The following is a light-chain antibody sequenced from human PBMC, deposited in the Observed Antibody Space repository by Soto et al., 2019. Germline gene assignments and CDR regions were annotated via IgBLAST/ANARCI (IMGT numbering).Light chain of an antibody. Sequence: DIQMTQSPSSVSASAGDRVTITCRASRLISTWLAWYQQKPGKAPKLLIYAASNLRGGGPSRFRGSGSGTDFTLTISSLQPEDFATYYCQQGNSFPLTFGGGTKVELK. CDR1: RLISTW. CDR3: QQGNSFPLT. V-gene: IGKV1-12*01. CDR2: AAS. J-gene: IGKJ4*01.